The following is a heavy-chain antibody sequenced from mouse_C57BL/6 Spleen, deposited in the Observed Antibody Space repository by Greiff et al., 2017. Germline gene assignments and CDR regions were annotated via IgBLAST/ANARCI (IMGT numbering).Heavy chain of an antibody. CDR2: INPNNGGT. CDR1: GYTFTDYN. CDR3: ARHDSEDAMDD. V-gene: IGHV1-18*01. Sequence: VQLQQSGPELVKPGASVKIPCKASGYTFTDYNMDWVKQSHGKSLEWIGDINPNNGGTSYNQKFKGKATLTVDKSSSTAYMELRSLTYEDTAVYYCARHDSEDAMDDWGQGTSVTVSS. J-gene: IGHJ4*01. D-gene: IGHD2-4*01.